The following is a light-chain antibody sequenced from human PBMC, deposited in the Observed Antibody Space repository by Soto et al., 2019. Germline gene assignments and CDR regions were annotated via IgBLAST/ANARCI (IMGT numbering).Light chain of an antibody. CDR2: GAF. CDR1: QSVSSNS. J-gene: IGKJ2*01. V-gene: IGKV3-20*01. CDR3: HQYATPSYT. Sequence: EIVLTQSPGTLSLSPGERASLSCRASQSVSSNSLAWYQQKPGQPPRLLLSGAFSRAAGIPDRFSGSGSETDFTLTISRLEPEDFAVYYCHQYATPSYTFGQGTKLEI.